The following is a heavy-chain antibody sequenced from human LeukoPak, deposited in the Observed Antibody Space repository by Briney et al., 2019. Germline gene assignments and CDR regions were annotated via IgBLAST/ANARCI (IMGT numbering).Heavy chain of an antibody. CDR3: AGSTADYGLDV. CDR1: GFTFSSYE. Sequence: PGGSLRLSCAASGFTFSSYEMNWVRQAPGKGLEWVSYISSSGSTIYYADSVKGRFTISRDNAKNSLYLQMNSLRAEDTADYYCAGSTADYGLDVWGQGTTVTVSS. CDR2: ISSSGSTI. J-gene: IGHJ6*02. D-gene: IGHD1-26*01. V-gene: IGHV3-48*03.